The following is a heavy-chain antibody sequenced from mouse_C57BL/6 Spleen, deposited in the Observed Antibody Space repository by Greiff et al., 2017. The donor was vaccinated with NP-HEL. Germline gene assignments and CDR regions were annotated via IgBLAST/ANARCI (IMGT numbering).Heavy chain of an antibody. CDR2: IYPGSGNT. J-gene: IGHJ4*01. Sequence: QVQLKESGAELVRPGASVKLSCKASGYTFTDYYINWVKQRPGQGLEWIARIYPGSGNTYYNEKFKGKATLTAEKSSSTAYMQLSSLTSEDSAVYFCARKGYYDYSWAMDYWGQGTSVTVSS. V-gene: IGHV1-76*01. D-gene: IGHD2-4*01. CDR1: GYTFTDYY. CDR3: ARKGYYDYSWAMDY.